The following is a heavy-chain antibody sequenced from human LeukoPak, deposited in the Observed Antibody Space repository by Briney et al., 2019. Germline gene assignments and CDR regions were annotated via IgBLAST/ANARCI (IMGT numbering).Heavy chain of an antibody. J-gene: IGHJ4*02. V-gene: IGHV4-39*07. Sequence: PSETLSLTCTVSGGSISSSSYYWGWIRQPPGKGLEWIGSIYYSGSTYYNPSLKSRVTISVDTSKNQFSLKLSSVTAADTAVYYCARDSGSYCFDYWGQGTLVTVSS. D-gene: IGHD1-26*01. CDR3: ARDSGSYCFDY. CDR1: GGSISSSSYY. CDR2: IYYSGST.